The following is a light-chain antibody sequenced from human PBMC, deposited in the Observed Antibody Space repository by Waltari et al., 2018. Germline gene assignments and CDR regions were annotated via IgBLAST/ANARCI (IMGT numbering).Light chain of an antibody. CDR1: QSVANY. CDR2: GAS. Sequence: VILTQSPATLSLSPGERATLSCRASQSVANYLACYQQKPGQAPRLLLYGASSRATCIPYRFIGTVSGTEFTLTISSLEPEDFAVYFCQRYSNSPLTFGGGTKVEIK. CDR3: QRYSNSPLT. V-gene: IGKV3-11*01. J-gene: IGKJ4*01.